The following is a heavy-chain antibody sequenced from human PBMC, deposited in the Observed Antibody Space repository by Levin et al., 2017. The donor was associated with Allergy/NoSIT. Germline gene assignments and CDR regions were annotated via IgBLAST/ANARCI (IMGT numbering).Heavy chain of an antibody. CDR1: GGSISSSSYY. Sequence: GSLRLSCTVSGGSISSSSYYWGWIRQPPGKGLEWIGSVYNSGSTFYNASLKSRVTISVDTSKNQFSLNLTSLTAADTAVYYCARDYLALYYYYGMDVWGQGTTVTVSS. J-gene: IGHJ6*02. CDR3: ARDYLALYYYYGMDV. V-gene: IGHV4-39*07. CDR2: VYNSGST.